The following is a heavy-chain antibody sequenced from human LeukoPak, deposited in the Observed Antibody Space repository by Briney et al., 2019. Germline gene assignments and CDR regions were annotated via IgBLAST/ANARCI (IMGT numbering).Heavy chain of an antibody. D-gene: IGHD5-18*01. Sequence: PGGSLRLSCAASGSTFSSYSMNWVRRAPGKGLEWVSSISSSSSYIYYADSVKGRFTISRDNAKNSLYLQMNSLRAEDTAVYYCATLRPVDTAMAYYFDYWGQGTLVTVSS. V-gene: IGHV3-21*01. CDR1: GSTFSSYS. CDR3: ATLRPVDTAMAYYFDY. J-gene: IGHJ4*02. CDR2: ISSSSSYI.